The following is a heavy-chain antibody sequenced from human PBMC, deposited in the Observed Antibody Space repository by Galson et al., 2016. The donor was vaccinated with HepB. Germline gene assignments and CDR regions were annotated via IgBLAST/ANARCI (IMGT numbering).Heavy chain of an antibody. CDR1: GLSFTNAW. CDR3: TTAGYSGSRFWYNGFDI. D-gene: IGHD6-13*01. V-gene: IGHV3-15*01. J-gene: IGHJ6*02. Sequence: SLRLSCAASGLSFTNAWMSWVRRAPGKGLEWLGRIKSNSDGGTTDYIAPVKGRFTISRDDSKSTVLLQMNSLETEDSGVYYCTTAGYSGSRFWYNGFDIWGQGTTVTVSS. CDR2: IKSNSDGGTT.